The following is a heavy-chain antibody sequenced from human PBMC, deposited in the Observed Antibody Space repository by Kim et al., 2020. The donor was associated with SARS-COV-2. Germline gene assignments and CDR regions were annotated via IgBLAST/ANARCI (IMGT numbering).Heavy chain of an antibody. D-gene: IGHD2-15*01. CDR2: ISSSSSYI. Sequence: GGSLRLSCAASGFTFSSYSMNWVRQAPGKGLEWVSSISSSSSYIYYADSVKGRFTISRDNAKNSLYLQMNSLRAEDTAVYYCARWRGSAPHRLVDYWGQGTLVTVSS. CDR1: GFTFSSYS. V-gene: IGHV3-21*01. CDR3: ARWRGSAPHRLVDY. J-gene: IGHJ4*02.